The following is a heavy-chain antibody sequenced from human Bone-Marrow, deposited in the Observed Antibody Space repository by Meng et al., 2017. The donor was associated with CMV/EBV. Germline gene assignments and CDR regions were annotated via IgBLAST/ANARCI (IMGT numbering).Heavy chain of an antibody. CDR3: TRAGYYDSSGTSVDY. CDR1: GFTFSSYW. CDR2: IKQDGSEK. J-gene: IGHJ4*02. D-gene: IGHD3-22*01. Sequence: GESLKISCAASGFTFSSYWMSWVRQAPGKGLEWVANIKQDGSEKYYVDSVKGRFTISRDNAKNSLYLQMNSLRAEDTAVYYCTRAGYYDSSGTSVDYWGQGTLVTGSS. V-gene: IGHV3-7*03.